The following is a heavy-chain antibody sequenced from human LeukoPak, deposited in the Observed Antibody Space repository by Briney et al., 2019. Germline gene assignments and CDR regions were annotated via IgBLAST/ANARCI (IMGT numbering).Heavy chain of an antibody. D-gene: IGHD2-2*01. Sequence: SETLSLTCTVSGGSISGYYWSWIRQPPGKGLEWIGYIYYGGSTNYNPSLKSRVTISVDTSKNQFSLKLSSVTAADTAVYYCARAQLGYCSSTSCSWFDPWGQGTLVTVSS. J-gene: IGHJ5*02. CDR2: IYYGGST. V-gene: IGHV4-59*01. CDR1: GGSISGYY. CDR3: ARAQLGYCSSTSCSWFDP.